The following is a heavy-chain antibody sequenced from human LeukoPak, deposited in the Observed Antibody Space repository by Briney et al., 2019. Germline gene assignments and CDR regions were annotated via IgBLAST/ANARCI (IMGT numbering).Heavy chain of an antibody. V-gene: IGHV1-69*05. CDR1: GGTFSSYA. D-gene: IGHD6-6*01. Sequence: SVKVSCKASGGTFSSYAISWVRQAPGQGLEWMGGIIPIFGTANYAQKFQGRVTITTDESTSTAYMELSSLRSEDTAVYYCARDRLEKSSPSVNAFDIWGQGTMVTVSS. CDR2: IIPIFGTA. J-gene: IGHJ3*02. CDR3: ARDRLEKSSPSVNAFDI.